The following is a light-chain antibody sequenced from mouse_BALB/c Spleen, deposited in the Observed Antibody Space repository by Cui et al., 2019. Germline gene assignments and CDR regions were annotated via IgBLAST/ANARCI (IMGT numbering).Light chain of an antibody. Sequence: DIVLTQSQKFMSTSVGDRVSVTCKASQNVGTNVAWYQQKPGQSPKALIYSSSYRYSGVPGCFTGSGSGTDFTLTISNVQSEDLAEYFCQQYNSYPLTFGAGTKLELK. V-gene: IGKV6-15*01. CDR1: QNVGTN. CDR2: SSS. J-gene: IGKJ5*01. CDR3: QQYNSYPLT.